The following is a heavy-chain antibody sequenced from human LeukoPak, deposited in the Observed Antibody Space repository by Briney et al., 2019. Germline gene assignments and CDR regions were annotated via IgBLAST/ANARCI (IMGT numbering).Heavy chain of an antibody. CDR3: AKDRTVEASYWYFDL. CDR2: ISGSGGST. CDR1: GFTFSSYA. Sequence: GGSLRLSCAASGFTFSSYAMSWVRQAPGKGLEWVSAISGSGGSTYYADSVKGRFTISRDSSKNTLFLYMNTLRAEDTAIYYCAKDRTVEASYWYFDLWGRGTLVTVSS. J-gene: IGHJ2*01. D-gene: IGHD4-23*01. V-gene: IGHV3-23*01.